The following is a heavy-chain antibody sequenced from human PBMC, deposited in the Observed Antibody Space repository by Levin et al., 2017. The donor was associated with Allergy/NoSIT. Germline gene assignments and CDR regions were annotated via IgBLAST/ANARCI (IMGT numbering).Heavy chain of an antibody. D-gene: IGHD2-15*01. V-gene: IGHV3-72*01. J-gene: IGHJ4*02. CDR1: GFTFSDHY. CDR2: TRNKANSYTT. Sequence: GGSLRLSCAASGFTFSDHYMDWVRQAPGKGLEWVGRTRNKANSYTTEYAASVKGRFTISRDDSKNSLYLQMNSLKTEDTAVYYCARGSCSGGSCYSSWVDYWGQGILVTVSS. CDR3: ARGSCSGGSCYSSWVDY.